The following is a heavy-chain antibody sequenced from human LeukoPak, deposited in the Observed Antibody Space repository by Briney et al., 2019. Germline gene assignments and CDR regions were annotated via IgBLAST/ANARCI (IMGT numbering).Heavy chain of an antibody. CDR3: ARGYLATVVTPLFDY. Sequence: PGGSLRLSCAASGFTFSSYAMHWVRQASGKGLEWVAVISYGGSNKYYADSVKGRFTISRDNSKNTLYLQMNSLRAEDTAVYYCARGYLATVVTPLFDYWGQGTLVTVSS. D-gene: IGHD4-23*01. J-gene: IGHJ4*02. V-gene: IGHV3-30-3*01. CDR2: ISYGGSNK. CDR1: GFTFSSYA.